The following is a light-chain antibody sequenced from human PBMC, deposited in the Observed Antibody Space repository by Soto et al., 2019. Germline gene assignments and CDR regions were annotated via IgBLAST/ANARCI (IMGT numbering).Light chain of an antibody. CDR3: QTWGTGIRV. Sequence: QPVLTQSPSASASLGASVKLTCTLSSGHSNYAIAWHQQQPEKGPRYLMKVNSDGSHSKGDGIPDRFSGSSSGAERYLIISSLQSEDEADYYCQTWGTGIRVFGGGTQLTVL. V-gene: IGLV4-69*01. CDR2: VNSDGSH. J-gene: IGLJ3*02. CDR1: SGHSNYA.